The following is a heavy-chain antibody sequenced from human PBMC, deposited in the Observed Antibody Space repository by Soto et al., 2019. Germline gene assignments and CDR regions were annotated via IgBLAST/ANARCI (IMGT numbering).Heavy chain of an antibody. CDR1: GFTFRQYG. V-gene: IGHV3-33*03. D-gene: IGHD4-17*01. Sequence: QPGESLRLSCAASGFTFRQYGMHWVRQAPGKGLEWVAVIFYDESKEYYADSVRGRFTISRDNSNNMLYLQMNSLRAEDTAVYYCAKRGPMTTVTTSGAYYYYGMDVWGQGTTVTVSS. CDR3: AKRGPMTTVTTSGAYYYYGMDV. J-gene: IGHJ6*02. CDR2: IFYDESKE.